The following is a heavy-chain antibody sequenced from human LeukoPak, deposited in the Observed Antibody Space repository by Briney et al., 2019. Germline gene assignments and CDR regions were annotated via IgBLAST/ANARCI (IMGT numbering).Heavy chain of an antibody. CDR3: ARQRGYYGSGVYLDP. V-gene: IGHV4-39*01. D-gene: IGHD3-10*01. CDR1: GGSISSTSYY. J-gene: IGHJ5*02. Sequence: PSETLSLTCTVSGGSISSTSYYWGWLRQPPGKGLEWIGSIYYSGRTYYNPSLKSRVSITLDMSKNRFCLKLSSVTAADSAVYYCARQRGYYGSGVYLDPWGQATLVTVSS. CDR2: IYYSGRT.